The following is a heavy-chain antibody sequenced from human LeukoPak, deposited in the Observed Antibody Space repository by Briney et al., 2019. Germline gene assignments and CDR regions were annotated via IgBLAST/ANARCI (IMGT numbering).Heavy chain of an antibody. V-gene: IGHV1-69*13. J-gene: IGHJ6*03. D-gene: IGHD5-12*01. CDR2: IIPIFGTA. CDR3: ARRAQRGYSGYDAHYYYMDV. CDR1: GGTFSSYA. Sequence: ASVKVSCKASGGTFSSYAISWVRQAPGQGLEWMGGIIPIFGTANYAQKFQGRVTITADESTSTAYMELSSLRSEDTAVYYCARRAQRGYSGYDAHYYYMDVWGKGTTVTVSS.